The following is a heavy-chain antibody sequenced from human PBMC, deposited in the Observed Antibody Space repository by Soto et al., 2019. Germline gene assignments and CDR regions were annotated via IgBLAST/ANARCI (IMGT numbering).Heavy chain of an antibody. CDR2: IIPIFGTA. V-gene: IGHV1-69*06. J-gene: IGHJ4*02. CDR3: ARDLEYSYGLTGDYFDY. D-gene: IGHD5-18*01. CDR1: GGTFSSYA. Sequence: QVQLVQSGAEVKKPGSSVKVSCKASGGTFSSYAISWVRQAPGQGLEWMGGIIPIFGTANYAQKFQGRVTIPGDKSTSTAYMELSSLRYEDTAVYYCARDLEYSYGLTGDYFDYWGQGTLVTVSS.